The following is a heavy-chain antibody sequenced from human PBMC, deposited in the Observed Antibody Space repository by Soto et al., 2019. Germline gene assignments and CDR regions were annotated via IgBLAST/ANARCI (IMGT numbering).Heavy chain of an antibody. CDR3: ARDFLISFGEGNYYYYGMDV. CDR1: DGSISSGDYY. CDR2: IYYSGST. V-gene: IGHV4-30-4*01. Sequence: PSETLSLTCTVSDGSISSGDYYCSWIRQPPGKGLEWIGYIYYSGSTYYNPSLKSRVTISVDTSKNQFSLKLSSVTAADTAVYYCARDFLISFGEGNYYYYGMDVWGQGTTVTVSS. J-gene: IGHJ6*02. D-gene: IGHD3-10*01.